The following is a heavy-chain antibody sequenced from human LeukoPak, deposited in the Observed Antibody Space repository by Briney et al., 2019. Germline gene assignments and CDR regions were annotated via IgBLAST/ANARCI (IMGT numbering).Heavy chain of an antibody. Sequence: SETLSLTCTVSGGSISSYYWSWIRQPPGKGLEWIGYIYYSGTTNYNPSLKSRVAISVDTSKNQFSLNLISVTAADTAVYFCARGRGGGGSSNNWFDPWGQGTLVTVSS. D-gene: IGHD2-15*01. CDR2: IYYSGTT. V-gene: IGHV4-59*12. CDR3: ARGRGGGGSSNNWFDP. J-gene: IGHJ5*02. CDR1: GGSISSYY.